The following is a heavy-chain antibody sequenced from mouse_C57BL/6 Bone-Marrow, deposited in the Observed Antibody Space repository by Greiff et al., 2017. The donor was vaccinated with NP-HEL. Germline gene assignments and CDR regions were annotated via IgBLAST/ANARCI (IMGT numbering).Heavy chain of an antibody. CDR3: ETGSGNWYFDV. CDR1: GYTFTSYD. Sequence: QVQLKQSGPELVKPGASVKLSCKASGYTFTSYDINWVKQRPGQGLEWIGWIYPRDGSTKYNEKFKGKATLTVDTSSSTAYMELHSLTSEDSAVYFCETGSGNWYFDVWGTGTTVTVSS. D-gene: IGHD3-2*02. J-gene: IGHJ1*03. CDR2: IYPRDGST. V-gene: IGHV1-85*01.